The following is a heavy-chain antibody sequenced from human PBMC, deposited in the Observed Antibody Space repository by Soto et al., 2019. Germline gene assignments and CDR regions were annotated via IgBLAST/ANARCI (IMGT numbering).Heavy chain of an antibody. CDR1: GFTFSNHA. CDR3: AKDREGGDY. CDR2: ISSSGGST. V-gene: IGHV3-23*01. Sequence: GGSLRLSCAASGFTFSNHAMSWVRQAPGKGLDWVSCISSSGGSTYYADSVKGRFTISRDNSKNTLYLQMNSLRAEDTAIYYCAKDREGGDYWGQGALVTVSS. J-gene: IGHJ4*02. D-gene: IGHD1-26*01.